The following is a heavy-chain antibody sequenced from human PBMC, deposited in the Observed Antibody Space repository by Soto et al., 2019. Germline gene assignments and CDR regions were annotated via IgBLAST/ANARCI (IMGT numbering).Heavy chain of an antibody. CDR2: IYHSGST. Sequence: PSETLSLTCAVSGGSISSGGYSWSWIRQPPGKGLEWIGYIYHSGSTYYNPSLKSRVTISVDRSKNQFSLKLSSVTAADTAVYYCARGLSWSDAFDIWGQGTMVTVSS. J-gene: IGHJ3*02. V-gene: IGHV4-30-2*01. D-gene: IGHD1-26*01. CDR3: ARGLSWSDAFDI. CDR1: GGSISSGGYS.